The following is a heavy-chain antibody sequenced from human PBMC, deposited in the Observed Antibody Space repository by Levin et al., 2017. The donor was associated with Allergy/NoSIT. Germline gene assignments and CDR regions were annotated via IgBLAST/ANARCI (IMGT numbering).Heavy chain of an antibody. D-gene: IGHD2/OR15-2a*01. Sequence: AASVKVSCKASGYTFTSYGISWVRQAPGQGLEWMGWISAYNGNTNYAQKLQGRVTMTTDTSTSTAYMELRSLRSDDTAVYYCARVRASNNYYYYYGMDVWGQGTTVTVSS. CDR3: ARVRASNNYYYYYGMDV. V-gene: IGHV1-18*01. CDR2: ISAYNGNT. CDR1: GYTFTSYG. J-gene: IGHJ6*02.